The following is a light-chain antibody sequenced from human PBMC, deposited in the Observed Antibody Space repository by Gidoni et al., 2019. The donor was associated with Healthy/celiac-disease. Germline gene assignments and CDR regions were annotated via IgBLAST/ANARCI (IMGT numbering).Light chain of an antibody. CDR1: QSVSSN. J-gene: IGKJ2*04. CDR2: GAS. CDR3: QQYNNWPPSCS. Sequence: EIVMTQSPATLSVSPGERATLTCRASQSVSSNLAWYQQKPGQAPRLLIYGASTRATGIPARFSGSGSGTEFTLTISSLQSEDFAVYYCQQYNNWPPSCSFGQXTKLEIK. V-gene: IGKV3-15*01.